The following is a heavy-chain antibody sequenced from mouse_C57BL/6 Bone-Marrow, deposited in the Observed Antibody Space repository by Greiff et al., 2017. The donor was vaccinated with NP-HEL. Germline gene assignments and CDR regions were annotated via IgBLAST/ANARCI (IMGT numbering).Heavy chain of an antibody. J-gene: IGHJ3*01. Sequence: VQLQQPGAELVRPGSSVKLSCKASGYTFTSYWMDWVKQRPGQGLEWIGNIYPSDSETHYNQKFKDKATLTVDKSSSTAYMQLSSLTSEDSAVYYCARESLRGAYWGQGTLVTVSA. CDR3: ARESLRGAY. D-gene: IGHD6-1*01. CDR1: GYTFTSYW. V-gene: IGHV1-61*01. CDR2: IYPSDSET.